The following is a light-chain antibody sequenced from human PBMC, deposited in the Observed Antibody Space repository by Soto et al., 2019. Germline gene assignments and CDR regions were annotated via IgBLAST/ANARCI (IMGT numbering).Light chain of an antibody. CDR2: GNS. J-gene: IGLJ2*01. V-gene: IGLV1-40*01. CDR1: SSNIGAGYD. Sequence: QSALTQPPSVSGAPGQRVTISCTGSSSNIGAGYDVHWYQQLPGTAPKLLIYGNSNRPSGVPDRFSGSKSGTSASLAITGLQAEDEADYYCRSYDSSLSASVFGGGTKLTVL. CDR3: RSYDSSLSASV.